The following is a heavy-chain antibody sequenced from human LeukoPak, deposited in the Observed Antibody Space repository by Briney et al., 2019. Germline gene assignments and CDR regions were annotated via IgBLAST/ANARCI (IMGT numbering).Heavy chain of an antibody. CDR3: ARVECSGGSCWGDFDY. J-gene: IGHJ4*02. CDR2: IIPIFGTA. V-gene: IGHV1-69*13. Sequence: SVKVSCKASGGTFSSYAISWVRQAPGQGLEWMGGIIPIFGTANYAQKFQGRVTITADESTSTAYMELSSLRSEDTAVYYCARVECSGGSCWGDFDYWGQGTLVTVSS. CDR1: GGTFSSYA. D-gene: IGHD2-15*01.